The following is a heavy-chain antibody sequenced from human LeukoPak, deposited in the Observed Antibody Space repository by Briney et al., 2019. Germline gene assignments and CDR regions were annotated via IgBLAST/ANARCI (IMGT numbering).Heavy chain of an antibody. CDR1: GGSFSGYY. CDR2: INHSGST. J-gene: IGHJ4*02. D-gene: IGHD3-22*01. CDR3: ARIEGDYYDSSGYFDY. Sequence: SETLSLTCAVYGGSFSGYYWSWIRQPPGKGLEWIGEINHSGSTNYNPSLKSRVTISVDTSKNQFSLKLSSVTAADTAVYYCARIEGDYYDSSGYFDYWGQGTLVTVSS. V-gene: IGHV4-34*01.